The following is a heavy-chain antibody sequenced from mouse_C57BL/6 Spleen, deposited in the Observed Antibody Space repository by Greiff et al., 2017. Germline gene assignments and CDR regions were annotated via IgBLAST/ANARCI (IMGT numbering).Heavy chain of an antibody. V-gene: IGHV5-17*01. D-gene: IGHD2-3*01. Sequence: EVKLVESGGGLVKPGGSLKLSCAASGFTFSDYGMYWVRQAPEKGLEWVAYISSGSSTIYYADPVKGRFTISRDNAKNTLFLQMTSLRSEDTAMYYCARGGYYSFDYWGQGTTLTVSS. CDR3: ARGGYYSFDY. J-gene: IGHJ2*01. CDR2: ISSGSSTI. CDR1: GFTFSDYG.